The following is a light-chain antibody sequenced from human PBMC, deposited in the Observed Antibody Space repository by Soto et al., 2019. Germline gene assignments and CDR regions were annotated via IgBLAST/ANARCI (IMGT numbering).Light chain of an antibody. CDR3: QQGSRWPAYT. CDR2: DAS. V-gene: IGKV3-11*01. Sequence: EVVLTQSPGTLSLSPGERATLSCRASESVSSNLAWYQQKPGQAPRLLISDASKRATGIPPRFSGSGSGTDFTLTISSLEPEDFAVYYCQQGSRWPAYTFGQGTKLEIK. CDR1: ESVSSN. J-gene: IGKJ2*01.